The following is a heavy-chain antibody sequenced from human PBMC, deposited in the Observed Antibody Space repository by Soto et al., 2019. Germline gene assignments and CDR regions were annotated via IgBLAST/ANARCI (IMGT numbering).Heavy chain of an antibody. CDR3: ASHPRDSSGYWYYFDY. J-gene: IGHJ4*02. V-gene: IGHV3-21*01. D-gene: IGHD3-22*01. CDR1: GFTFSSYN. Sequence: GGSLRLSCAASGFTFSSYNMNWVRQAPGKGLEWVSSISSSSSYIYYADSVKGRFTISRDNAKNSLYLQMNSLRAEDTAVYYCASHPRDSSGYWYYFDYWGQGTLVTVAS. CDR2: ISSSSSYI.